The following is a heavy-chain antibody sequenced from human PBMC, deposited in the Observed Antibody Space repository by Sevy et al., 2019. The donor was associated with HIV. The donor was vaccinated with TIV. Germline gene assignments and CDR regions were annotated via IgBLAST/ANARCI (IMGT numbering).Heavy chain of an antibody. CDR2: TTNKGNSYTT. V-gene: IGHV3-72*01. D-gene: IGHD3-3*02. J-gene: IGHJ3*02. CDR1: GFTFSDHY. Sequence: GGSLRLSCVASGFTFSDHYMDWVRQAPGKGLEWVGRTTNKGNSYTTEYAGSVKGRFTISRDDSKNSLFLQMNSLKTEDTAVYYCARLTFYYAFDIWGQGTMVTVSS. CDR3: ARLTFYYAFDI.